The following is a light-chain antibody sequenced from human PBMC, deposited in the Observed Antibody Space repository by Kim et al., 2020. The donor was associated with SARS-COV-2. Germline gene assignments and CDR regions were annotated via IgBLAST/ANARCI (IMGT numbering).Light chain of an antibody. CDR1: NLGDKN. CDR2: EDI. CDR3: QAWDSSTVV. J-gene: IGLJ2*01. Sequence: SVPPGQTAIITCSGNNLGDKNVCWYQQRPGQSPLLVIYEDIKRPSGIPGRVSGSNSENTATLTISGTQAMDEADYYCQAWDSSTVVFGRGTKLTVL. V-gene: IGLV3-1*01.